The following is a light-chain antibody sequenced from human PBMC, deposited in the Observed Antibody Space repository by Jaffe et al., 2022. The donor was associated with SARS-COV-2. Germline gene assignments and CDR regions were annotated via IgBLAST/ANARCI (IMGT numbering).Light chain of an antibody. CDR2: KAS. J-gene: IGKJ1*01. CDR3: QQYNSYPWT. V-gene: IGKV1-5*03. CDR1: QSISSW. Sequence: DIQMTQSPSTLSASVGDRVTITCRASQSISSWLAWYQQKRGKAPKILIYKASSLESGVPSRFSGSGSGAEFTLTISSLQPDDFATYYCQQYNSYPWTFGQGTKVEIK.